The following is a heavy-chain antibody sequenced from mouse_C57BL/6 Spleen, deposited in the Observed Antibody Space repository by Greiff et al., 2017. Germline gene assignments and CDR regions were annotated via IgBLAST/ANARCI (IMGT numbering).Heavy chain of an antibody. Sequence: EVQLVESGGGLVQPGGSLSLSCAASGFTFTDYYMSWVRQPPGKALEWLGFIRNKANGYTTEYSASVKGRFTISRDNSQSILYLQMNALRAEDSATYYCARTYDDDEGGYAMDYWGQGTSVTVSS. CDR2: IRNKANGYTT. CDR1: GFTFTDYY. CDR3: ARTYDDDEGGYAMDY. J-gene: IGHJ4*01. V-gene: IGHV7-3*01. D-gene: IGHD2-4*01.